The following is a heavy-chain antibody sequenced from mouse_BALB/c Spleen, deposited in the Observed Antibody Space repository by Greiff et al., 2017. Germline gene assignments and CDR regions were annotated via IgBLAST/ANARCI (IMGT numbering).Heavy chain of an antibody. V-gene: IGHV1-4*01. CDR2: INPSSGYT. J-gene: IGHJ1*01. CDR1: GYTFTSYT. Sequence: VQGVESGAELARPGASVKMSCKASGYTFTSYTMHWVKQRPGQGLEWIGYINPSSGYTNYNQKFKDKATLTADKSSSTAYMQLSSLTSEDSAVYYCASSPTAPYWYFDVWGAGTTVTVSS. CDR3: ASSPTAPYWYFDV. D-gene: IGHD1-2*01.